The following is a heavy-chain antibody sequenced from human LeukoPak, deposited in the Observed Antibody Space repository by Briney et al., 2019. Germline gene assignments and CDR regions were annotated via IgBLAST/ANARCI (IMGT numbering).Heavy chain of an antibody. V-gene: IGHV3-30*03. D-gene: IGHD3-22*01. CDR2: ISFDESNK. Sequence: GGSLRLSCAASGFTFSNYGMHWVRQAPGKGLEWVAVISFDESNKYYADSVKGRFTLSRDNSKNTLYLQMNSLRSDDTAVYYCARTPLSMIVVPKGYYYMDVWGKGTTVTVSS. CDR1: GFTFSNYG. CDR3: ARTPLSMIVVPKGYYYMDV. J-gene: IGHJ6*03.